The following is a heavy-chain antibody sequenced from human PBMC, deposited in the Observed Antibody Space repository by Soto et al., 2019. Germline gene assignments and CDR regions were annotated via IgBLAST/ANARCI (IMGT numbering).Heavy chain of an antibody. CDR3: ARVPRYTSDIVEVPAVMFEDWFVP. CDR2: ISAYNGNT. J-gene: IGHJ5*02. Sequence: ASVKVSCKASGYTFTSYGISWVRQAPGQGLEWMGWISAYNGNTNYAQKLQGRVTMTTDTSTSTAYMELSSLRSEDTAVYYCARVPRYTSDIVEVPAVMFEDWFVPWGQGTLVTVSS. CDR1: GYTFTSYG. V-gene: IGHV1-18*01. D-gene: IGHD2-2*01.